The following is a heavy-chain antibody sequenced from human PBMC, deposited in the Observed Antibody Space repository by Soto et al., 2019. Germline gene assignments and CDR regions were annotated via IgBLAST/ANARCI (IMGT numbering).Heavy chain of an antibody. D-gene: IGHD4-17*01. J-gene: IGHJ4*02. CDR1: GGSISSGGYC. CDR2: IYHSGST. Sequence: SETLSLTCSVSGGSISSGGYCCNWIRQPPGKGLEWIGYIYHSGSTYYNPSLKSRVTISVDRSKNQFSLKLSSVTAADTAVYYCARGMTTVTTFDYWGQGTLVTVSS. CDR3: ARGMTTVTTFDY. V-gene: IGHV4-30-2*01.